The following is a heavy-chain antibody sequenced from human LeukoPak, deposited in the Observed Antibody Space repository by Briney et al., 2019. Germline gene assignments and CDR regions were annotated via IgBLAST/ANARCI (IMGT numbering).Heavy chain of an antibody. CDR1: GDSFSSKNAA. D-gene: IGHD4-11*01. Sequence: SQTLSLTCAISGDSFSSKNAAWNWIRQSPSRGLEWLGRTFYRSKWYNDYGTSVKSRITFKPDTSRNQCSLQLNSVTPEDTAVYYCARGVTTAALGYDYHGMDVWGQGTTVTVSS. V-gene: IGHV6-1*01. CDR3: ARGVTTAALGYDYHGMDV. J-gene: IGHJ6*02. CDR2: TFYRSKWYN.